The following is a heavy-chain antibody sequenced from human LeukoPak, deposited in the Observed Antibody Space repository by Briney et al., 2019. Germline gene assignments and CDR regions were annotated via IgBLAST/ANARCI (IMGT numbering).Heavy chain of an antibody. CDR3: ARGWQPVTGYFDY. J-gene: IGHJ4*02. CDR2: IYYSGST. CDR1: GGSISSYY. D-gene: IGHD6-6*01. Sequence: SETLSLTCTVSGGSISSYYWSWIRQPPGKGLEWIGYIYYSGSTNYNPSLKSRVTISVDTSKNQFSLKLSSVTAADTAVYYCARGWQPVTGYFDYWGQGTLVTVSS. V-gene: IGHV4-59*01.